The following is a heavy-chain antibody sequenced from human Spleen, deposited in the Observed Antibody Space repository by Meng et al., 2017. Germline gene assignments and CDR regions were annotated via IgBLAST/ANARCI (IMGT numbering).Heavy chain of an antibody. V-gene: IGHV4-61*01. Sequence: SETLSLTCTVSGGSISNSNYYWGWIRQPPGKGLEWIGCIYYSGSTNYNPSLKSRVTISVDTAKNQFSLRLSSVTAADTAVYYCARDRGVRGGYYYGMDVWGQGTTVTVSS. J-gene: IGHJ6*02. CDR2: IYYSGST. CDR1: GGSISNSNYY. CDR3: ARDRGVRGGYYYGMDV. D-gene: IGHD3-10*01.